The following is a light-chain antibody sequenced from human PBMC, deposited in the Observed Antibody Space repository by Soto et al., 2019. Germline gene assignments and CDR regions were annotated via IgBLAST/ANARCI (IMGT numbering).Light chain of an antibody. CDR1: QSISEW. CDR2: KAS. CDR3: QHYNSYPWT. Sequence: DIQMTQSPSTLSASVGDRVTITCRASQSISEWLARYQQKPGKAPNLLIYKASNLQSGVPSRFSGSGFGTEFTLTISSLQPYDFATYYCQHYNSYPWTFGQGTTVEI. J-gene: IGKJ1*01. V-gene: IGKV1-5*03.